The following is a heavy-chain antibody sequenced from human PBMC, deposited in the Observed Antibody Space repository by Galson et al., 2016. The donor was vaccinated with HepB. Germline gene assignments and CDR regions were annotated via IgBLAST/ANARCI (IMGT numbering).Heavy chain of an antibody. V-gene: IGHV3-43*01. CDR3: AKDKNTAVESFYSGRDV. D-gene: IGHD5-18*01. CDR2: ISWDGVTT. Sequence: SLRLSCAASGFTFDDYTMHWVRQAPGKGLEWVSLISWDGVTTYYADSLRGRFTISRDNSKNSLYLQMNSLTTEDTALYYCAKDKNTAVESFYSGRDVAGHGATFTGSS. J-gene: IGHJ6*02. CDR1: GFTFDDYT.